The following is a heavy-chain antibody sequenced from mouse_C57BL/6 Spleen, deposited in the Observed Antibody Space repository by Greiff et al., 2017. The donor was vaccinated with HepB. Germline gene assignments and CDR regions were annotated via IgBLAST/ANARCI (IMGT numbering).Heavy chain of an antibody. J-gene: IGHJ3*01. CDR3: ARGITTKWFAY. CDR1: GYTFTSYW. CDR2: IYPSDSET. Sequence: QVQLQQPGAELVRPGSSVKLSCKASGYTFTSYWMDCVKQRPGQGLEWIGNIYPSDSETHYNQKFKDKATLTVDKSSSTAYMQLSSLTSEDSAVYYCARGITTKWFAYWGQGTLVTVSA. V-gene: IGHV1-61*01. D-gene: IGHD1-1*01.